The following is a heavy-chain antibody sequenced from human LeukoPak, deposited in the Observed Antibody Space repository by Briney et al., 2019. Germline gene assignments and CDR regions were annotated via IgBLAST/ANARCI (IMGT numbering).Heavy chain of an antibody. CDR3: ARGGRDTAMATTLDY. Sequence: SVKVSCKASGGTFSSYAISWVRQAPGQGLEWMGRIIPILGIANYAQKFQGRVTITADKSTSTAYMELSSLRSEDTAVYYCARGGRDTAMATTLDYWGQGTLVTVSS. CDR2: IIPILGIA. J-gene: IGHJ4*02. D-gene: IGHD5-18*01. CDR1: GGTFSSYA. V-gene: IGHV1-69*04.